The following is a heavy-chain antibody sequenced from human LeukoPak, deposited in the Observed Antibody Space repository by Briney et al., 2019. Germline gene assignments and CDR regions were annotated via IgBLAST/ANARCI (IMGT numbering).Heavy chain of an antibody. Sequence: GGSLRLSCAASGFTFSSYGMHWVRQAPGKGLEWVAVISYDGSDKYYADSVKGRLTISRDNSRNTLFLQMNSLRAEDTAVYFCARDVGGGDTFDYWGQGTLVTVSS. V-gene: IGHV3-30*03. D-gene: IGHD2-21*02. J-gene: IGHJ4*02. CDR3: ARDVGGGDTFDY. CDR2: ISYDGSDK. CDR1: GFTFSSYG.